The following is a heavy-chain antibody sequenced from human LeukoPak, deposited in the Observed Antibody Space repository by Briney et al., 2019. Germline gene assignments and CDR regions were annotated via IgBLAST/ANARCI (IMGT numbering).Heavy chain of an antibody. CDR3: ARGVGYCSSTSCYPTHFDY. D-gene: IGHD2-2*01. CDR2: IYSGGST. V-gene: IGHV3-53*01. CDR1: GFTVSSNY. J-gene: IGHJ4*02. Sequence: GGSLRLSCAASGFTVSSNYMSWVRQAPGKGLEWVSVIYSGGSTYYADSVKGRFTISGDNSKNTLYLQMNSLRAEDTAVYYCARGVGYCSSTSCYPTHFDYWGQGTLVTVSS.